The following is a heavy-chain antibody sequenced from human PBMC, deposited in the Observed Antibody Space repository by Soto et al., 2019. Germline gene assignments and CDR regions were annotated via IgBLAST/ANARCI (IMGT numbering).Heavy chain of an antibody. Sequence: PSETLSLTCTVSGGSISSDYYYWSWIRQPPGKGLEWIGYIYYSGRTAYNPSLKSRIIISIDTSKNQFSLSLNSLNAADTAVYYCAGELSNSPEYFDFWGLGTLVNVSS. CDR1: GGSISSDYYY. J-gene: IGHJ4*02. CDR3: AGELSNSPEYFDF. V-gene: IGHV4-30-4*01. D-gene: IGHD6-6*01. CDR2: IYYSGRT.